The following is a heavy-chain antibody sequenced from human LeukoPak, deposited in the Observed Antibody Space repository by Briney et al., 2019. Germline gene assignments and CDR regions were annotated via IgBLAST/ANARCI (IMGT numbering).Heavy chain of an antibody. J-gene: IGHJ4*02. CDR3: ARVVPPYYYDSSGYYE. CDR2: INPNSGAT. CDR1: GYTFTGYY. Sequence: VASVKVSCKASGYTFTGYYMRWVRQAPGQGLEWMGWINPNSGATGYAQKFQGRVTITRNTSISTAYMELSSLRSEDTAVYYCARVVPPYYYDSSGYYEWGQGTLVTVSS. D-gene: IGHD3-22*01. V-gene: IGHV1-8*03.